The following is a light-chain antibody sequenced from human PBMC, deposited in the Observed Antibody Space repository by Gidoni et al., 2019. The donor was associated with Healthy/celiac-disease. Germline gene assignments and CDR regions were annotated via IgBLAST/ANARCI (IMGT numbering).Light chain of an antibody. CDR1: SSNIGAGYD. CDR2: GNS. J-gene: IGLJ2*01. V-gene: IGLV1-40*01. CDR3: QSYDSSLSGLL. Sequence: QSVLTQPPSVSGAPGQRVTIPCTGSSSNIGAGYDVHWYQQLPGTAPKLLIYGNSNRPSGVPDRFSASLAITGLQAEDEADYYCQSYDSSLSGLLFGGGTKLTVL.